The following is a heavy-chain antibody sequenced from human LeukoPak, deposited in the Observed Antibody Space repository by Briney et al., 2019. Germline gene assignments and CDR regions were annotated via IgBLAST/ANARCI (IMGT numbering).Heavy chain of an antibody. CDR2: IYYSLYYSGST. Sequence: GSLRLSCAASGFTFSGYYMSWIRQPPGKGLEWIGSIYYSLYYSGSTYYNPSLKSRVTISLDTSKNQFSLKLTSVTAADTAVXXCARDISMSGXRXXAFD. CDR3: ARDISMSGXRXXAFD. CDR1: GFTFSGYY. V-gene: IGHV4-59*12. J-gene: IGHJ3*02.